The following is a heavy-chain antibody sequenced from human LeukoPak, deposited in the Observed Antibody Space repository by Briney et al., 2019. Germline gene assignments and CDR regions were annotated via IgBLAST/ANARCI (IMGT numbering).Heavy chain of an antibody. CDR1: GFTFSSYA. Sequence: GRSLRLSCAASGFTFSSYAMHWVRQAPGKGLEWVAVISYDGSNKYYADSVKGRFTISRDNSKNTLYLQMNSLRAEDTAVYYCAKDPRDYDYVWGSYRLDNWFDPWGQGTLVTVSS. V-gene: IGHV3-30*04. CDR3: AKDPRDYDYVWGSYRLDNWFDP. J-gene: IGHJ5*02. D-gene: IGHD3-16*02. CDR2: ISYDGSNK.